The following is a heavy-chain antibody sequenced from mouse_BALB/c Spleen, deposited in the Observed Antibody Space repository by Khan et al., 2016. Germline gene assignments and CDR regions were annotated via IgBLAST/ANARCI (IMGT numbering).Heavy chain of an antibody. Sequence: EVQLVESGGGLVQPKGSLKLSCAASGFTFKTYAMNWVRQAPGKGLEWVARIRSKSNYYATYYADSVKDRFTISRDDSQSMLYLQMNNLKTEDTAMYYCVSYGRGAMDYWGQGTSVAVSS. CDR3: VSYGRGAMDY. D-gene: IGHD2-1*01. CDR2: IRSKSNYYAT. J-gene: IGHJ4*01. V-gene: IGHV10-1*02. CDR1: GFTFKTYA.